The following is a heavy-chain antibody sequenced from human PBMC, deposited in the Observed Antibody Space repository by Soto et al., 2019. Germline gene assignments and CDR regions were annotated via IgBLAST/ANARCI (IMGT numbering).Heavy chain of an antibody. CDR3: VRGGSNYAS. CDR1: GFTFSDSW. D-gene: IGHD4-4*01. Sequence: GGSLRLSCTASGFTFSDSWMTWVRQAPGKGLEWVARIKSDESEKKYADSVKGRFSISRDNAKNSMYLQMDSLRGEDTAVYYCVRGGSNYASWGQGTLVTVSS. CDR2: IKSDESEK. V-gene: IGHV3-7*01. J-gene: IGHJ5*02.